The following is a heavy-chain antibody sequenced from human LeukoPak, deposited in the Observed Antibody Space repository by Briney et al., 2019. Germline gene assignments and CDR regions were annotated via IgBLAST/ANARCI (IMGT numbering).Heavy chain of an antibody. CDR3: ARVGIVGATGGFDY. J-gene: IGHJ4*02. Sequence: GGSLRLSCAASGFTFSTYNINWVRQAPGKGLEWVSSISGTSTYIYYADSVKGRFTISRDNAKNSLFLQMNSLRAEDTAVYYCARVGIVGATGGFDYWGQGTLVTVPS. V-gene: IGHV3-21*01. CDR2: ISGTSTYI. CDR1: GFTFSTYN. D-gene: IGHD1-26*01.